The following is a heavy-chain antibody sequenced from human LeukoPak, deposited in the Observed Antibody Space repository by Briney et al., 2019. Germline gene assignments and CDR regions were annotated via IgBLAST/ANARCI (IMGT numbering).Heavy chain of an antibody. V-gene: IGHV3-73*01. CDR2: IRSEANSYAT. J-gene: IGHJ5*02. D-gene: IGHD5-18*01. Sequence: GGSLRLSCAASGFTFSGSAMHWVRQASGKGLEWVGRIRSEANSYATAYAASVKGRFTISRDDSKNTAYLQMNSLKTEDTAVYYCTRLGGYSYGYNWFDPWGQGTLVTVSS. CDR3: TRLGGYSYGYNWFDP. CDR1: GFTFSGSA.